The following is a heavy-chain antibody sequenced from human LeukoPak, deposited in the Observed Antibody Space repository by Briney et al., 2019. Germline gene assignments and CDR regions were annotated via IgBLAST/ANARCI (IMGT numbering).Heavy chain of an antibody. D-gene: IGHD3-22*01. CDR1: GGSISSSSYY. CDR2: IYYSGST. Sequence: SETLSLTCTVSGGSISSSSYYWGWIRQPPGKGLEWIGSIYYSGSTYYNPSLKSRVTISVDTSKNQFSLKLSSVTAADTAVYYCARDPSGHITMINSRHAFDIWGQGTMVTVSS. J-gene: IGHJ3*02. CDR3: ARDPSGHITMINSRHAFDI. V-gene: IGHV4-39*07.